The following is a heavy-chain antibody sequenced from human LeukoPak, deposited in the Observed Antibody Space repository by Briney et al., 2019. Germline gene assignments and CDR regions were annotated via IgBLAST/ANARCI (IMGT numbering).Heavy chain of an antibody. D-gene: IGHD5-24*01. V-gene: IGHV1-69*04. CDR3: ASTQGRVGYNCDY. CDR1: GGTFSSYA. CDR2: IIPILGIA. Sequence: SVKVSCKAPGGTFSSYAISWVRQAPGQGLEWMGRIIPILGIANYAQKFQGRVTITADKSTSTAYMELSSLRSEDTAVYYCASTQGRVGYNCDYWGQGTLVTVSS. J-gene: IGHJ4*02.